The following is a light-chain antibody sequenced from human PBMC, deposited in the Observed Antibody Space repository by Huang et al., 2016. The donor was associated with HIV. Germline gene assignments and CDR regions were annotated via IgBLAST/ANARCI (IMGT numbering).Light chain of an antibody. Sequence: EIVMTQSPGTLTVSPGERATLSCRASHSVSSNLAWYQQKPGQTPRLLIYGASTRATGIPARFSGSGSGTEFTLTISSLQSEDFGVYYCHQYTKWPSWTFGQGTKVEIK. J-gene: IGKJ1*01. CDR1: HSVSSN. CDR2: GAS. V-gene: IGKV3-15*01. CDR3: HQYTKWPSWT.